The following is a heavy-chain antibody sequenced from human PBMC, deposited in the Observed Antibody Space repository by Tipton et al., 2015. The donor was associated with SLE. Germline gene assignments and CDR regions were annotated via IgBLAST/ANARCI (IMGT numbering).Heavy chain of an antibody. J-gene: IGHJ3*02. D-gene: IGHD3-10*01. CDR3: ARGPGESEAFGI. CDR1: GTSISGYY. CDR2: IYYSGGT. V-gene: IGHV4-59*01. Sequence: TLSLTCTVSGTSISGYYWSWIRQPPGKGLEWIGFIYYSGGTHFNPSLKSRVTISVATSKNQFSLKLTSVTAADTAVYYCARGPGESEAFGIWGQVTMVAVSS.